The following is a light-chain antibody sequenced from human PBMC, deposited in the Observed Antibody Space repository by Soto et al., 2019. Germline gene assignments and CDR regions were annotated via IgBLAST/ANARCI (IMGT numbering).Light chain of an antibody. Sequence: QSVLTQPASVSGSTGQSITISCTGTSSDVGGYNYVSWYQQHPGKAPNLMIYEVSNRPSGVSNRFSGSKSGNTASLTISGLQAEDEADYYCSSYTTSTTYVFGTGTKVTVL. CDR3: SSYTTSTTYV. V-gene: IGLV2-14*01. CDR1: SSDVGGYNY. J-gene: IGLJ1*01. CDR2: EVS.